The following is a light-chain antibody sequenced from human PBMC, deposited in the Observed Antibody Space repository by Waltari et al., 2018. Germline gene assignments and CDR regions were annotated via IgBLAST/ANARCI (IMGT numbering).Light chain of an antibody. CDR1: QSVRSY. CDR3: QQRHNWPLT. Sequence: EIVLTQSPATLSLSPGERATLSCRASQSVRSYLAWYQQKPGQAPRLLIYDTSNRASGILARFSGSGSGTDFSLSISSLEPEDFAVYYCQQRHNWPLTFGGGTKVEIK. J-gene: IGKJ4*01. V-gene: IGKV3-11*01. CDR2: DTS.